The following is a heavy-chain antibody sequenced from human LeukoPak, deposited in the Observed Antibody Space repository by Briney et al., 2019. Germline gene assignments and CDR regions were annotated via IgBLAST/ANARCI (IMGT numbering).Heavy chain of an antibody. CDR3: AKGVDYCSGGSCPADY. CDR1: GFTVSSNY. CDR2: IYSGGST. V-gene: IGHV3-53*05. J-gene: IGHJ4*02. D-gene: IGHD2-15*01. Sequence: GGSLRLSCAASGFTVSSNYMSWVRQAPGKGLEWVSVIYSGGSTYYADSVKGRFTISRDNSKNTLFLQMNSPRAEDTAVYYCAKGVDYCSGGSCPADYWGPGTLVTVSS.